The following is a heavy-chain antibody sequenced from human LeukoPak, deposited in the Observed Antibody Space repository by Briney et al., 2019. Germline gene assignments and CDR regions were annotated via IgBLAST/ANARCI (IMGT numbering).Heavy chain of an antibody. V-gene: IGHV3-15*01. CDR2: IKSKTDGGTT. J-gene: IGHJ6*03. CDR1: GFTFSNAW. D-gene: IGHD3-3*01. CDR3: TTAPPSDFWSGSYYYYMDV. Sequence: GGSLRLSCAASGFTFSNAWMSWVRQAPGKGLEWVGRIKSKTDGGTTDYAAPVKGRFTISRDDSKNTLYLQMNSLKTEDTAVYYCTTAPPSDFWSGSYYYYMDVWGKGTTVTVSS.